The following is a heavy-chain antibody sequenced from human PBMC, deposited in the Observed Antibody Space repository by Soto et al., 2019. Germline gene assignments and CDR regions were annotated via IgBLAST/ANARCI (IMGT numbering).Heavy chain of an antibody. Sequence: EVQLVESGGGLVQPGRSLRLSCAASGFTFDDYAMHWVRQAPGKGLEWVSGISWNSGSIGYADSVKGRFTISRDNAKNSLYLQMNSLRAEDTALYYCAKDRAAPPPGRGYYYYGMDVWGQGTTVPVSS. D-gene: IGHD6-13*01. CDR3: AKDRAAPPPGRGYYYYGMDV. CDR2: ISWNSGSI. CDR1: GFTFDDYA. J-gene: IGHJ6*02. V-gene: IGHV3-9*01.